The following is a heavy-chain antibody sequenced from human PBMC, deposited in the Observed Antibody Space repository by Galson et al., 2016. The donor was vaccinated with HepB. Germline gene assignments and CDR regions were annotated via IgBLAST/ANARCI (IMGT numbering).Heavy chain of an antibody. D-gene: IGHD3-22*01. V-gene: IGHV2-70*01. CDR1: GFSLSTSGMC. Sequence: PALVKPTQTLTLTCTFSGFSLSTSGMCVSWIRQPPGKALEWLALIDWDDFKYYSTSLKTRLTISKDTSKNQVVLTMTNMDPVDTATYYCARWGYYDSSGSWEDYWGQGTLVTVSS. CDR2: IDWDDFK. CDR3: ARWGYYDSSGSWEDY. J-gene: IGHJ4*02.